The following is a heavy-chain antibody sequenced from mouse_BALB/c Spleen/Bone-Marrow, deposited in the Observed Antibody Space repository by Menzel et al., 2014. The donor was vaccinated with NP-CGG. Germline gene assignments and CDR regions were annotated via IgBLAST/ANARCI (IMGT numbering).Heavy chain of an antibody. J-gene: IGHJ2*01. CDR2: IYPGSGST. V-gene: IGHV1-55*01. CDR3: ARGAWANWDYFDY. Sequence: QVQLQQPGAELVKLGTSVKLSCKASGYNFTSYWISWVKLRPGQGLEWIGDIYPGSGSTNYDEKFKSKATLTVDTSSSTAYTQLSSLASEDSALYYCARGAWANWDYFDYWGQGTTLTVSS. D-gene: IGHD4-1*01. CDR1: GYNFTSYW.